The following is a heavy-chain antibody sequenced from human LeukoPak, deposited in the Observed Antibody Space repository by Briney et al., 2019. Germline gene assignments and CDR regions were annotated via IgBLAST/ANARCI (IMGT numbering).Heavy chain of an antibody. D-gene: IGHD4-11*01. CDR3: AKSYFDYSTYYSYYFNL. Sequence: SETLSLTCTVSGGSISGGYWSWIRQPPGRGLEWIGYVYTSGSTNYNPSLKSRVTISVNTSKSQFALKLSSVTAADTAVYYCAKSYFDYSTYYSYYFNLWGQGALVTVSS. CDR2: VYTSGST. V-gene: IGHV4-4*09. J-gene: IGHJ4*02. CDR1: GGSISGGY.